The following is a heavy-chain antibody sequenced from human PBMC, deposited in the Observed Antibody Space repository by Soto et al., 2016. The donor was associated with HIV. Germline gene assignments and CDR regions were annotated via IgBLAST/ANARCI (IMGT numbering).Heavy chain of an antibody. J-gene: IGHJ4*02. CDR3: TRGWQNSFDY. Sequence: EVQLVESGGGLVQPGESLRLSCAASGFTFSSYWMAWVRQAPGKGLEWVAIINHDENEKYYVDSVKGRFIIFRDNVRNSLYLQMRTLRPEDTAVYYCTRGWQNSFDYWGQGTLLTVSS. D-gene: IGHD6-13*01. CDR2: INHDENEK. V-gene: IGHV3-7*01. CDR1: GFTFSSYW.